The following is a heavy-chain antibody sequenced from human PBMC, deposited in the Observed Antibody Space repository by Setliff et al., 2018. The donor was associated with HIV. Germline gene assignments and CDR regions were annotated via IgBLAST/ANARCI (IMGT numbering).Heavy chain of an antibody. D-gene: IGHD6-19*01. J-gene: IGHJ4*02. CDR3: ARVIAVAGTHSVDY. Sequence: LSLTCNVSGGSISSYYWSWIRQSPGKRLEWIGYIYYSGRTNYNPSRKSRVTISLDTSKNQFSLKLRSVTAADTAVYYCARVIAVAGTHSVDYWGQGTLVTVSS. CDR1: GGSISSYY. CDR2: IYYSGRT. V-gene: IGHV4-59*01.